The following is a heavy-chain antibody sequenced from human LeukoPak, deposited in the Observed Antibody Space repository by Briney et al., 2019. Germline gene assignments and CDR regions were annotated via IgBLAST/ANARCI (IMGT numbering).Heavy chain of an antibody. V-gene: IGHV3-23*01. CDR2: ISGSGGST. J-gene: IGHJ6*02. Sequence: LTGGSLRLSCAASGFTFSSYAMSWVRQAPGKGLEWVSAISGSGGSTYYADSVKGRFTISRDNPKNTLYLQMNSLRAEDTAVYYCASTGAYYYYYGMDVWGQGTTVTVSS. CDR3: ASTGAYYYYYGMDV. D-gene: IGHD3-10*01. CDR1: GFTFSSYA.